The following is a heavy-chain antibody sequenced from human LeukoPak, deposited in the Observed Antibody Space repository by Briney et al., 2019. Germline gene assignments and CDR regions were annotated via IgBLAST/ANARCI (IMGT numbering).Heavy chain of an antibody. V-gene: IGHV3-49*04. J-gene: IGHJ4*02. CDR2: IRSKAYGGTT. CDR3: SRGNILLEVDY. Sequence: GGSLRLSCTASGFTFGDYAMSWVRQAPGKGLEWVGFIRSKAYGGTTEYAASVKGRFTISRDDSKSIAYLQMNSLKTEDTAVYYCSRGNILLEVDYWGQGTLVTVSS. D-gene: IGHD2-15*01. CDR1: GFTFGDYA.